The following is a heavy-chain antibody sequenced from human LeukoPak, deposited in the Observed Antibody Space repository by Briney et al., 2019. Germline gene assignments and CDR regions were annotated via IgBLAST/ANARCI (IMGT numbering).Heavy chain of an antibody. J-gene: IGHJ5*02. Sequence: SETLSLTCAVDGGSFSGYYWSWIRQPAGKGMEWIGEINHSGSTNYNPSLKSRATISVDTSKNQFSRNLSSVTATDPAGYDCARVLHGPQLEGYSTNLFHPWREGPLLPVPS. D-gene: IGHD6-13*01. CDR2: INHSGST. V-gene: IGHV4-34*01. CDR1: GGSFSGYY. CDR3: ARVLHGPQLEGYSTNLFHP.